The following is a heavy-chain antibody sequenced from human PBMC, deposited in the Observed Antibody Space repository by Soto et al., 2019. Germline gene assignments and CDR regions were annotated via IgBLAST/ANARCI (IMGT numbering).Heavy chain of an antibody. Sequence: KESGPTLVKPTQTLTLTCTFSGFSLTTGGVGVAWIRQPPGKALEWLALIYGNDDKRYSPSLKSRFTVTKDTSKNQVVLTMTNMEPVDTATYYCAHDLPGDTGFDTWGQGTLVTVSS. CDR3: AHDLPGDTGFDT. CDR2: IYGNDDK. D-gene: IGHD2-8*02. J-gene: IGHJ5*02. CDR1: GFSLTTGGVG. V-gene: IGHV2-5*01.